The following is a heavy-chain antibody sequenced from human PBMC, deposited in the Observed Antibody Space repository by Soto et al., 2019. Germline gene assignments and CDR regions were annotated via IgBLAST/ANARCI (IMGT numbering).Heavy chain of an antibody. Sequence: GPLRISCSGSGFTFNGYSKEWGRPGPGKGITLVTTISSDGDITYYADSVKGRFTISRDNSKNTLYLQMNSLRPEDTAVYYCVKVSTFYDILTGYYSTNFFDPWGQGTLVTVSS. CDR1: GFTFNGYS. D-gene: IGHD3-9*01. CDR2: ISSDGDIT. CDR3: VKVSTFYDILTGYYSTNFFDP. J-gene: IGHJ5*02. V-gene: IGHV3-64D*06.